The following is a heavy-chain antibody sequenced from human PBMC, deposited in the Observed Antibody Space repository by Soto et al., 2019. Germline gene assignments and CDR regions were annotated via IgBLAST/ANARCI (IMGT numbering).Heavy chain of an antibody. CDR3: ARATYSNAWYRFDL. CDR2: IRHDGSVQ. Sequence: GGSLRLSCEASGFTFSGYWMSWVRQAPGKGLGWVADIRHDGSVQYYVDSVKGRFTISRDNAKKLLYLQMNGLRAEDTALYYCARATYSNAWYRFDLWGQGTLVTVSS. J-gene: IGHJ4*02. V-gene: IGHV3-7*03. CDR1: GFTFSGYW. D-gene: IGHD4-4*01.